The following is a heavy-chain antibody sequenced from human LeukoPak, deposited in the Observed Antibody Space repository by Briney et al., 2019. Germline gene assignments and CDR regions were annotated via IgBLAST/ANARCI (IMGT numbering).Heavy chain of an antibody. Sequence: SETLSLTCTVSGGSISSGSYYWSWIRQPAGKGLEWIGRIYTSGSTNYNPSLKSRVTISVDTSKNQFSLKLSSVTAADTAVYYCARDASYYDILTGYFHDAFDIWGQGTMVTVSS. CDR1: GGSISSGSYY. J-gene: IGHJ3*02. CDR2: IYTSGST. D-gene: IGHD3-9*01. CDR3: ARDASYYDILTGYFHDAFDI. V-gene: IGHV4-61*02.